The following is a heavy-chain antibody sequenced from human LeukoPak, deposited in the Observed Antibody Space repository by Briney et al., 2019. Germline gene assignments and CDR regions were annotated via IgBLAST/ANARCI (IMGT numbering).Heavy chain of an antibody. CDR1: ADSVSSNSVT. V-gene: IGHV6-1*01. CDR2: TYYRSTWYN. D-gene: IGHD2-2*01. Sequence: SQTLSLTCSISADSVSSNSVTWNWLRQSPSRGLEWPGRTYYRSTWYNDYAVSVRGRITVNPDTSKNQFSLHLNSVTPEDTAVYYCARRLTQYDCFDPWGQGILVTVSS. CDR3: ARRLTQYDCFDP. J-gene: IGHJ5*02.